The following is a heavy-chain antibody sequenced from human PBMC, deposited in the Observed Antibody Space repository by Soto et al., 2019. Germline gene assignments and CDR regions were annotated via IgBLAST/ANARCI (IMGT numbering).Heavy chain of an antibody. CDR3: ARDRTIFGVVVSRNWFDP. CDR1: GYTFTSYA. V-gene: IGHV7-4-1*01. J-gene: IGHJ5*02. CDR2: INTNTGNP. D-gene: IGHD3-3*01. Sequence: ASVKVSCKASGYTFTSYAMNWVRQAPGQGLEWMGWINTNTGNPTYAQGFTGRFVFSLDTSVSTAYLQICSLKAEDTAVYYCARDRTIFGVVVSRNWFDPWGQGTLVTVSS.